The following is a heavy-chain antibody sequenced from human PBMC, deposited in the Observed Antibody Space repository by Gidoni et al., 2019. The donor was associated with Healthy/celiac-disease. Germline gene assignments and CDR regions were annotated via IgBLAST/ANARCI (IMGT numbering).Heavy chain of an antibody. CDR1: GVSFSCYY. CDR3: ARGLSGDYYDSSGYYSFGY. Sequence: QFQLQQWGAGLFKPSATLSLTCAVYGVSFSCYYWSWLRQPPGKGLEWIGEINHSGSTNYTPSLKSRVTISVDTSKNQFSRKLSSVTAADTAVYYCARGLSGDYYDSSGYYSFGYWGQGTLVTVSS. J-gene: IGHJ4*02. D-gene: IGHD3-22*01. CDR2: INHSGST. V-gene: IGHV4-34*01.